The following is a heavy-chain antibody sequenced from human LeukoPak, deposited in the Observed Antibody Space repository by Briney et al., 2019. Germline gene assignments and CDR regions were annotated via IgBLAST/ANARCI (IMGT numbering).Heavy chain of an antibody. V-gene: IGHV4-30-4*07. CDR2: IYSNGDT. J-gene: IGHJ4*02. CDR1: GGSISSYGNS. Sequence: SETLSLTCTVSGGSISSYGNSWSWFRQPPGKGLEWIGYIYSNGDTYYNPSLRCRVIISFDTSKNQFSLNLNSVTAADTAVYFCARVPSRSTDSASYYFDYWGQGTLVTASS. D-gene: IGHD2-15*01. CDR3: ARVPSRSTDSASYYFDY.